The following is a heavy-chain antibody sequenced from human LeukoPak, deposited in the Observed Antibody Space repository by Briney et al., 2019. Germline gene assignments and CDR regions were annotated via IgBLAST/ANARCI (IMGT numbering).Heavy chain of an antibody. D-gene: IGHD1-26*01. J-gene: IGHJ4*02. CDR1: GGSFSGYY. Sequence: SETLSLTCAVYGGSFSGYYWSWIRQPPGKGLEWIGEINHSGSTNYNPSLKSRVTISVDTSKNQFSLKLSSVTAADTAVYYCARDFSGSFDYWGQGTLVTVSS. CDR3: ARDFSGSFDY. CDR2: INHSGST. V-gene: IGHV4-34*01.